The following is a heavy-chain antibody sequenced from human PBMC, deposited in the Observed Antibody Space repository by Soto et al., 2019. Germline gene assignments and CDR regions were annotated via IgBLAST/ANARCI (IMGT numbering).Heavy chain of an antibody. V-gene: IGHV3-23*01. Sequence: RRLSCAASGFTFNSYAMSWVRQAPGKGLEWVSHIGANGDSIYYADSVKGRFTISRDNSKNTLYLQMTGLRADDTAVYYCTGGSNSVYWGQGTLVTVSS. J-gene: IGHJ4*02. CDR3: TGGSNSVY. CDR1: GFTFNSYA. CDR2: IGANGDSI. D-gene: IGHD1-26*01.